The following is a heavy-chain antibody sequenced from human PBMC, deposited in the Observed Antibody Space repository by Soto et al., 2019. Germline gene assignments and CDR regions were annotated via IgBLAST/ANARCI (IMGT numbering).Heavy chain of an antibody. CDR1: GGSISSSSYY. J-gene: IGHJ4*02. Sequence: QLQLQESGPGLVKPSETLSLTCTVSGGSISSSSYYWGWIRQPPGKGLEWIGSIYYSGSTYYNPSLKSRVTISVDTSKNQFSLKLSSVTAADTAGYYCARARRWLQILFDYWGQGTLVTVSS. CDR2: IYYSGST. V-gene: IGHV4-39*01. D-gene: IGHD5-12*01. CDR3: ARARRWLQILFDY.